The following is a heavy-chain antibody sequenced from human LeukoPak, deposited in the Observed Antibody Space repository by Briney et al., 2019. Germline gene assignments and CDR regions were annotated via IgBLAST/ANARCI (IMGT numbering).Heavy chain of an antibody. D-gene: IGHD6-13*01. CDR2: INPSTGGT. V-gene: IGHV1-2*02. CDR1: GGTFSNYA. Sequence: ASVKVSCKASGGTFSNYAISWVRQAPGQGLELVAWINPSTGGTNYAQRLQGRVTLTLDMSISTAHMELSSLTSEDTAVYYCARLRYSSSWYYFDYWGQGSLVTVSS. CDR3: ARLRYSSSWYYFDY. J-gene: IGHJ4*02.